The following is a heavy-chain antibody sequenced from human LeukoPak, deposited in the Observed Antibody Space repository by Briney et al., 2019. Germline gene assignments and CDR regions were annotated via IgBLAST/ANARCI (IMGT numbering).Heavy chain of an antibody. CDR2: IYYSGST. Sequence: SETLSLTCTVSGGFISSSGYYWGWIRQPPGKGLEWIGSIYYSGSTYYNPSLKSRVTISVDTSKNQFSLKLSSVTAADTAVYYCARHPRAGSSNYFDYWGQGTLVTVSS. CDR1: GGFISSSGYY. CDR3: ARHPRAGSSNYFDY. D-gene: IGHD6-19*01. V-gene: IGHV4-39*01. J-gene: IGHJ4*02.